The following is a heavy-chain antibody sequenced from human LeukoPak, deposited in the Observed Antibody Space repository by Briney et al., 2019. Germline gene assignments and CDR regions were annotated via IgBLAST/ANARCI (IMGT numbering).Heavy chain of an antibody. CDR3: AREAWLRFREYNWFDP. D-gene: IGHD5-12*01. J-gene: IGHJ5*02. CDR2: MNPNSGNT. CDR1: GYTFTSYD. Sequence: ASVKVSCKASGYTFTSYDINWVRQATGQGLEWMGWMNPNSGNTGYAQKFQDRVTMTRNTSISTAYMELSSLRSEDTAVYYCAREAWLRFREYNWFDPWGQGTLVTVSS. V-gene: IGHV1-8*01.